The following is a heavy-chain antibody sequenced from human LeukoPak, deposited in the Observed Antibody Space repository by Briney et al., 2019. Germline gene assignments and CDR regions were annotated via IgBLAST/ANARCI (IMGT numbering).Heavy chain of an antibody. CDR2: IKPDGSDK. V-gene: IGHV3-7*01. J-gene: IGHJ4*02. CDR3: ARGGSAGY. Sequence: GGSLRLSCAASGFTFSSSWMTWVRQAPGKGLEWVANIKPDGSDKYYVDSVKGRFTISRDNVKNSLYLQMNSLRGEDTAVYYCARGGSAGYWGQGTLVTVSS. D-gene: IGHD3-10*01. CDR1: GFTFSSSW.